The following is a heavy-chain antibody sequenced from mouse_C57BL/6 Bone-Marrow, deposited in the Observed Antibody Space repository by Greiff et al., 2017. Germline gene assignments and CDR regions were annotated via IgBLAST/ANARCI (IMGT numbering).Heavy chain of an antibody. J-gene: IGHJ3*01. Sequence: VQLKQPGPELVKPGASVKLSCKASGYSFTDYNMNWVKQSNGQSLEWIGVINPNYGTTSYNQKFKGKATLTVDQSSRTAYMQLTSLPSSDSAVYCYTSGGQLRLPAYWGQGTLVTVSA. V-gene: IGHV1-39*01. CDR1: GYSFTDYN. D-gene: IGHD3-2*02. CDR3: TSGGQLRLPAY. CDR2: INPNYGTT.